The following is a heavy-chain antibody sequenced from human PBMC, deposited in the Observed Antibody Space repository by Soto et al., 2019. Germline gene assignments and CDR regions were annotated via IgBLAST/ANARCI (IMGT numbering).Heavy chain of an antibody. J-gene: IGHJ4*02. Sequence: SETLSLTCAVYGGSFSGYYWSWIRQPPGKGLEWIGEINHSGSTNYNPSLKSRVTISVDTSKNQFSLKLSSVTAADTAVYYCARGFPGCSGGSCYSYWGQGTLVTVSS. CDR3: ARGFPGCSGGSCYSY. CDR2: INHSGST. V-gene: IGHV4-34*01. CDR1: GGSFSGYY. D-gene: IGHD2-15*01.